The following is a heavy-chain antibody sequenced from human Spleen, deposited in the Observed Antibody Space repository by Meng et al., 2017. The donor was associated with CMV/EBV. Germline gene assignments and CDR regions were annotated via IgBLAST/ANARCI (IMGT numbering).Heavy chain of an antibody. J-gene: IGHJ4*02. V-gene: IGHV3-21*01. D-gene: IGHD6-6*01. CDR1: GFTFSSYS. CDR3: ARDLGSSSSVGDY. CDR2: ISGGST. Sequence: GGSLRLSCAASGFTFSSYSMNWVRQAPGKGLEWVSSISGGSTSYADSVKGRFTISRDNAKNTLYLQMNSLRAEDTAVYYCARDLGSSSSVGDYWGQGTLVTVSS.